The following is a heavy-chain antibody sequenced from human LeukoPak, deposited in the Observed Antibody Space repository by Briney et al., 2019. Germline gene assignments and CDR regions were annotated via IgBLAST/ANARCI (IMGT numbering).Heavy chain of an antibody. D-gene: IGHD2/OR15-2a*01. Sequence: GESLKISCKGSGYNFAGHWIGWVRQLPGKGLEWMGIIYPDNSNTIYSPSLQGQVTMSADKSINTAYLQWSSVTASDTAIYYCARRAATGATWNRIGFDPWGQGTLV. CDR2: IYPDNSNT. CDR3: ARRAATGATWNRIGFDP. J-gene: IGHJ5*02. V-gene: IGHV5-51*01. CDR1: GYNFAGHW.